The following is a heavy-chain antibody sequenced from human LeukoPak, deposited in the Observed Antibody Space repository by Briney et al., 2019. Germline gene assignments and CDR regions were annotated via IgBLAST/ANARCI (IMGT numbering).Heavy chain of an antibody. CDR2: INHSGST. CDR3: ARLYCSSTSCYWLGWFDP. J-gene: IGHJ5*02. V-gene: IGHV4-34*01. Sequence: SETLSLTCAVYGGSFSGYYWSWIRQPPGMGLEWIGEINHSGSTNYNPSLKSRVTISVDTSKNQFSLTLSSVTAADTAVYYCARLYCSSTSCYWLGWFDPWGQGTLVTVSS. D-gene: IGHD2-2*01. CDR1: GGSFSGYY.